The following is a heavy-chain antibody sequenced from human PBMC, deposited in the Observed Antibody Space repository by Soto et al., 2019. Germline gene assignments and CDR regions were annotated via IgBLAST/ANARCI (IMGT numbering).Heavy chain of an antibody. Sequence: DVQLVESGGGLVEPGRSLRISCAASGLTFGDYAMHWVRQAPGKGLEWVSGITWNSDNIGYADSVKGRFTISRDNARNCLFFQMNSLRPEDTAFYYCAKDYFKLRGIEYNWFDLWGRGTLVTVSS. CDR3: AKDYFKLRGIEYNWFDL. CDR1: GLTFGDYA. J-gene: IGHJ5*02. D-gene: IGHD1-7*01. V-gene: IGHV3-9*01. CDR2: ITWNSDNI.